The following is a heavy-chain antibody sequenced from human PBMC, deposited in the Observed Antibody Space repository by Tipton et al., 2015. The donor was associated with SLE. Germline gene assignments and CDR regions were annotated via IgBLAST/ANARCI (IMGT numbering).Heavy chain of an antibody. Sequence: TLSLTCTVSGGSISSSSYYWGWIRQHPGKGLEWIGSIYYSGSTYYNPSLKSRVTISVDTSKNQFSLKLSSVTAADTAVYYCARQTIVGATIDAFDIWGQGTMVTVSS. CDR2: IYYSGST. V-gene: IGHV4-39*01. D-gene: IGHD1-26*01. CDR1: GGSISSSSYY. CDR3: ARQTIVGATIDAFDI. J-gene: IGHJ3*02.